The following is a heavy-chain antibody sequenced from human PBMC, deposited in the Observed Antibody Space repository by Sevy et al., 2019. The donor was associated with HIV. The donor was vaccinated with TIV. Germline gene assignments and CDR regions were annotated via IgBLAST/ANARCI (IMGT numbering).Heavy chain of an antibody. CDR1: GITFRDYY. V-gene: IGHV3-11*01. CDR3: AREDPQTFSYGYSLGGFDP. J-gene: IGHJ5*02. D-gene: IGHD5-18*01. CDR2: ISSSGTTI. Sequence: GGSLRLSCAASGITFRDYYMSWIRQAPGKGLEWISYISSSGTTIYYADSVKGRFTISRDDAKSSLFLQMNSLRAEDTAVYHCAREDPQTFSYGYSLGGFDPWGRGTLVTVSS.